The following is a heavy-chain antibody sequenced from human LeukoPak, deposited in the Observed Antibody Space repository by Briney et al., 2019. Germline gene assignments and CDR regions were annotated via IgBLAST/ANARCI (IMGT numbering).Heavy chain of an antibody. CDR2: ISPYNHNT. D-gene: IGHD1-7*01. Sequence: ASVKVSCKTSGYKFISYGVSWVRQAPGQGLEWMGWISPYNHNTKYPQKLQGRVTMTADTSTSTAYMELTSLRPDDTAIYYCAREGVGRPEELFDYWGQGTLITVSS. CDR1: GYKFISYG. CDR3: AREGVGRPEELFDY. V-gene: IGHV1-18*01. J-gene: IGHJ4*02.